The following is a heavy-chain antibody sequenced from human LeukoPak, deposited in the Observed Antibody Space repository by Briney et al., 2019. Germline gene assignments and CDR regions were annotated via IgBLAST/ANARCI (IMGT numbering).Heavy chain of an antibody. J-gene: IGHJ5*02. Sequence: ASVKVSCKASGFTFTSSAMQWVRQARGQRLEWIGWIDVGSGCTNYAQYFQERVTITRDMSTSTAYMELSSLRSEDTAVYYCAASSPEGNWFDPWGQGTLVSVSS. V-gene: IGHV1-58*02. CDR1: GFTFTSSA. CDR3: AASSPEGNWFDP. CDR2: IDVGSGCT.